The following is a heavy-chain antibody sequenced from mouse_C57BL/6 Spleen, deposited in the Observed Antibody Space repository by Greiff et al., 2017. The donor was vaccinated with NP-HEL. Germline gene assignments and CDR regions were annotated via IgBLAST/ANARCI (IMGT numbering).Heavy chain of an antibody. V-gene: IGHV1-72*01. CDR1: GYTFTSYW. D-gene: IGHD2-1*01. Sequence: VQLQQPGAELVKPGASVKLSCKASGYTFTSYWMHWVKQRPGRGLEWIGRIDPNSGGTKYTEKFKSKATLTVDKPSSTAYMQLSSLTSEDSAVYYCARVAGIYYGNYDAMDYWGQGTSVTVSS. J-gene: IGHJ4*01. CDR2: IDPNSGGT. CDR3: ARVAGIYYGNYDAMDY.